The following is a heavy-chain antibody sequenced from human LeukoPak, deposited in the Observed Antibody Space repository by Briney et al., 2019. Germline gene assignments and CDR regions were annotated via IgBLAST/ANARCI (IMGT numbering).Heavy chain of an antibody. V-gene: IGHV1-69*13. J-gene: IGHJ6*02. CDR2: ITPLFGTA. CDR1: GGTFSKYT. Sequence: SVKVSCKASGGTFSKYTISWVRQRPGQGLEWMGGITPLFGTANYAQKFQGRVTITADESASTAYMELSSLRSEDTVVYYCASVYKYGMGVWGQGTTVIVSS. CDR3: ASVYKYGMGV.